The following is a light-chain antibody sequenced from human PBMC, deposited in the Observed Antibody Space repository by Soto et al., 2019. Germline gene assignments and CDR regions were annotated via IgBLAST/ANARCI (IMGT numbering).Light chain of an antibody. CDR3: QQLNKYPST. Sequence: DIQMTQSPSTLPAPLPPSVPISCPASQGISSYLGWYQQKPGKAPKLLIYGASTLQSGVPSRFSGSGSGTDFTLTISSLQPEDFATYYCQQLNKYPSTFGGGTKVDIK. V-gene: IGKV1-9*01. CDR1: QGISSY. J-gene: IGKJ4*01. CDR2: GAS.